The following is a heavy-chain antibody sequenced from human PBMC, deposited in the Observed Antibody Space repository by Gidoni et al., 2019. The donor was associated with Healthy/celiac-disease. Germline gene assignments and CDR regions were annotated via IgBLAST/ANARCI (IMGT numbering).Heavy chain of an antibody. J-gene: IGHJ6*02. CDR2: ISSSSSTI. D-gene: IGHD3-22*01. CDR3: ARDRITMMSVAHYYYYGMDV. V-gene: IGHV3-48*02. Sequence: EVQLVESGGGLVQPGGSLRLSCAASGFTFSRYSMNWVRQAPGKGLEWVSYISSSSSTIYYADSVKGRFTISRDNAKNSLYLQMNSLRDEDTAVYYCARDRITMMSVAHYYYYGMDVWGQGTTVTVSS. CDR1: GFTFSRYS.